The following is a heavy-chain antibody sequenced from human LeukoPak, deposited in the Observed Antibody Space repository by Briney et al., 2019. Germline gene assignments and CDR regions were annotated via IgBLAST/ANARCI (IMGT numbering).Heavy chain of an antibody. V-gene: IGHV3-15*07. J-gene: IGHJ4*02. CDR2: IKPKTDGETT. CDR3: ITPLPYSAQ. D-gene: IGHD2-21*01. CDR1: GFTFSSYA. Sequence: GGSLRLSCAASGFTFSSYAFNWVRQAPGKGLEWVGRIKPKTDGETTEYAAPVKDRFSISRDDSKSMMYLQMNSLKTEDTAVYYCITPLPYSAQGGQGTLVTVSS.